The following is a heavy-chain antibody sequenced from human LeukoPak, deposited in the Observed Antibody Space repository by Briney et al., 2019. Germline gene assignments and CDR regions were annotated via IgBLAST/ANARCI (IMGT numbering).Heavy chain of an antibody. CDR3: TRHSDKYCSGAGCYVYNFYGMDV. CDR1: GLSFSGSA. V-gene: IGHV3-73*01. CDR2: IRSKANSYVT. Sequence: GGSLRLSCAASGLSFSGSAMHWVRQASGRGLEWLGRIRSKANSYVTAYAASVNGRFIISRDDSRNTEYLQMNSLQTEDTAVYYCTRHSDKYCSGAGCYVYNFYGMDVWGQGTTVTVSS. D-gene: IGHD2-15*01. J-gene: IGHJ6*02.